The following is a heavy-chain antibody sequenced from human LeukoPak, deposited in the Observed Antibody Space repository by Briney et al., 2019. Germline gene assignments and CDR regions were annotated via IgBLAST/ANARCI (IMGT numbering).Heavy chain of an antibody. CDR1: GYTFTGYY. D-gene: IGHD1-1*01. CDR2: INPNSGGT. J-gene: IGHJ4*02. CDR3: ASWDWNPNYYFDY. V-gene: IGHV1-2*06. Sequence: ASVKVSCKTSGYTFTGYYMHWVRQAPGQGLEWMGRINPNSGGTNYAQKFQGRVTMTRDTSITTANMELSSLRSDDTAVYYCASWDWNPNYYFDYWGQGTLVTVSS.